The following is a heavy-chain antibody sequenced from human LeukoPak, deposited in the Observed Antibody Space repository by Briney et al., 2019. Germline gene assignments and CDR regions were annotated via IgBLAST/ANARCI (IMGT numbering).Heavy chain of an antibody. D-gene: IGHD6-19*01. V-gene: IGHV4-59*01. CDR3: ARDWSPGGGWAGGFDP. Sequence: SETLSLTCTVSGGSISSYYWSWIRQPPGKGLEWIGYIYYSGSTNYNPSLKSRVTISVDTSKNQFSLKLSSVTAADTAVYYRARDWSPGGGWAGGFDPWGQGTLVTVSS. J-gene: IGHJ5*02. CDR1: GGSISSYY. CDR2: IYYSGST.